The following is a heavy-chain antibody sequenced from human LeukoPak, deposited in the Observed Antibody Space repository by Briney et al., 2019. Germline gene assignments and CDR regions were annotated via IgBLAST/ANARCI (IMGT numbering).Heavy chain of an antibody. Sequence: ASVKVSCKASGYTLTSYGISWVRQAPGQGLEWMGWISAYNGNTNYAQKLQGRVTMTTDTSTSTAYMELRSLRSDDTAVYYCAAPDGYDSSGLNWGQGTLVTVSS. V-gene: IGHV1-18*01. CDR2: ISAYNGNT. CDR1: GYTLTSYG. CDR3: AAPDGYDSSGLN. J-gene: IGHJ4*02. D-gene: IGHD3-22*01.